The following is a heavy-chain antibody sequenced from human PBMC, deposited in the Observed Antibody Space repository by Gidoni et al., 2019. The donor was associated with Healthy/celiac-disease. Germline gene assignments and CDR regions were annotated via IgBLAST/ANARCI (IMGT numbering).Heavy chain of an antibody. D-gene: IGHD2-2*01. CDR2: INPSGRST. Sequence: VQLVQSGAEVKKPGASVKVSCKASGYTFTSYYMHWVRQAPGQGLEWMGIINPSGRSTSYAQKFQGRVTMTRDTSSSTVYMELSSLRSEDTAVYYCARVRSQLLAPMGYYGRDVWGQGTTVTVSS. J-gene: IGHJ6*02. V-gene: IGHV1-46*03. CDR3: ARVRSQLLAPMGYYGRDV. CDR1: GYTFTSYY.